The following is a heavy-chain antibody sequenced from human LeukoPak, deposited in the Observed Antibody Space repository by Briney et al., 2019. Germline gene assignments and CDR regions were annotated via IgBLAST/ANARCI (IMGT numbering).Heavy chain of an antibody. CDR2: ISTYNANT. J-gene: IGHJ4*02. D-gene: IGHD3-22*01. Sequence: GASVKVSCKASGYTFTNYGVNWVRQAPGQGLEWMGWISTYNANTNYAQRLQGRVTMATDTSTSTAYMELRSLRSDDTAVYYCARDEGDYDSSGYSQNDYWGQGTLVTVSS. CDR1: GYTFTNYG. CDR3: ARDEGDYDSSGYSQNDY. V-gene: IGHV1-18*01.